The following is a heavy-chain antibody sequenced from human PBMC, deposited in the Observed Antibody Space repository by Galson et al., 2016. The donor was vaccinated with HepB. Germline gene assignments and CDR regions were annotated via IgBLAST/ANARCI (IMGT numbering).Heavy chain of an antibody. Sequence: LRLSCAASGFTFSNYGMHWVRQAPGKGLEWLATIWYDGSTKNYADSVSGRFTISRDNPRNTLYLHMNSLRAEDTAVYYCASRRGDFDYWGQGTLVTGSS. CDR1: GFTFSNYG. D-gene: IGHD4-17*01. V-gene: IGHV3-33*08. J-gene: IGHJ4*02. CDR3: ASRRGDFDY. CDR2: IWYDGSTK.